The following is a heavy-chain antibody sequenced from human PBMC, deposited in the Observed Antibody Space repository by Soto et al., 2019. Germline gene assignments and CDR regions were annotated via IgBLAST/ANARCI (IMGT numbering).Heavy chain of an antibody. J-gene: IGHJ6*02. CDR1: GFSLSNARMG. D-gene: IGHD2-2*01. CDR2: IFSNDEK. Sequence: SGPTLVNPTETLTLTCTVSGFSLSNARMGVSWIRQPPGKALEWLAHIFSNDEKSYSTSLKSRLTISKDTSKSQVVLTMTNMEPVDTATYYCARDIVVVPAAMSYYYYYGMDVWGQGTTVTVSS. V-gene: IGHV2-26*01. CDR3: ARDIVVVPAAMSYYYYYGMDV.